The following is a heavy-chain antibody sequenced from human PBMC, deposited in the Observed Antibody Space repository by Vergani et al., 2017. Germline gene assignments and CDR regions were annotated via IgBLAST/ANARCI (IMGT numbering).Heavy chain of an antibody. D-gene: IGHD3-10*01. Sequence: EVQLVESGGGLVQPGRSLRLSCAASGFTFDDYAMHWVRQAPGKGLEWVSGISWNSGSIGYADSVKGRFTISRDNAKNSLYLQMNSLRAEDTALYYCATTAGSRVSYYYGMDVWGQGTTVTVSS. CDR3: ATTAGSRVSYYYGMDV. V-gene: IGHV3-9*01. J-gene: IGHJ6*02. CDR2: ISWNSGSI. CDR1: GFTFDDYA.